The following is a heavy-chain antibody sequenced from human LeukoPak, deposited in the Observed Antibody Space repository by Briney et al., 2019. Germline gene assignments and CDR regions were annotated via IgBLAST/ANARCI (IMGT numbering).Heavy chain of an antibody. D-gene: IGHD6-19*01. CDR3: AKDFSGSGWYY. CDR2: ISGSGGST. V-gene: IGHV3-23*01. CDR1: GFTFDDYG. Sequence: GGSLRLSCAASGFTFDDYGMSWVRQAPGKGLEWVSAISGSGGSTYYADSVKGRFTISRDNSKNTLYLQMNSLRAEDTAVYYCAKDFSGSGWYYWGQGTLVTVSS. J-gene: IGHJ4*02.